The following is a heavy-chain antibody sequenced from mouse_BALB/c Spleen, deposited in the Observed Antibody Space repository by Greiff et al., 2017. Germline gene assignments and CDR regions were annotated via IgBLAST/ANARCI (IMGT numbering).Heavy chain of an antibody. CDR3: ARGFGGIYYAMDY. CDR2: IWAGGST. Sequence: QVQLKESGPGLVAPSQSLSITCTVSGFSLTSYGVHWVRQPPGKGLEWLGVIWAGGSTNYNSALMSRLSISKDNSKSQVFLKMNSLQTDDTAMYYCARGFGGIYYAMDYWGQGTSVTVSS. J-gene: IGHJ4*01. CDR1: GFSLTSYG. V-gene: IGHV2-9*02.